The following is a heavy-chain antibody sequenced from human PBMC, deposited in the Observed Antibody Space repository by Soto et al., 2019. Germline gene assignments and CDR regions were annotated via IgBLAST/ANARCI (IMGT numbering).Heavy chain of an antibody. CDR1: GFTFSSYA. V-gene: IGHV3-23*01. D-gene: IGHD6-13*01. CDR3: AKVRSSWYYYGMDV. CDR2: ISGSGGST. J-gene: IGHJ6*02. Sequence: PGGSLRLSCAASGFTFSSYAMSWVRQAPGKGLEWVSAISGSGGSTYYADSVKGRFTISRDNSKNTLYLQMNSLRAEDTAVYYCAKVRSSWYYYGMDVWGQGTTVTVSS.